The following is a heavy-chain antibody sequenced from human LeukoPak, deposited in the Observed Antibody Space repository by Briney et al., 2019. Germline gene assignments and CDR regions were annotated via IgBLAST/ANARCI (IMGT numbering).Heavy chain of an antibody. CDR1: GGSISSYY. Sequence: SETLSLTCTVSGGSISSYYWSWIRQPPGKGLERIGYIYDSGSTNYNPSLKSRVTISVDTSKNQFSLKLSSVTAADTAVYFCAGGGDSGGYYYPMFDYWGRGTLVTVSS. V-gene: IGHV4-59*08. D-gene: IGHD3-22*01. CDR3: AGGGDSGGYYYPMFDY. J-gene: IGHJ4*02. CDR2: IYDSGST.